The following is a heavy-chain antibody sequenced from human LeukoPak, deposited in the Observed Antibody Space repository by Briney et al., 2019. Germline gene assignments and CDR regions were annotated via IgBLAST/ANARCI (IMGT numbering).Heavy chain of an antibody. D-gene: IGHD1-7*01. Sequence: QTLSLTCAISGDSVSSNSAAWNWIRQSPSRGLEWLGRTYYRSKWYNDYVESVKSRITINPETSNNQFSLQLNSVTPEDTAVYYCARVYNWNYEGFDYWGQGTLVTVSS. CDR2: TYYRSKWYN. J-gene: IGHJ4*02. V-gene: IGHV6-1*01. CDR3: ARVYNWNYEGFDY. CDR1: GDSVSSNSAA.